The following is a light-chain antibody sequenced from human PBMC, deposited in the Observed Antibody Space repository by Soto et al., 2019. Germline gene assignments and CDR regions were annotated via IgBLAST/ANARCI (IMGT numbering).Light chain of an antibody. CDR1: QSVGRNS. Sequence: ENVLTQSPGTLSLSPGERATLSCRASQSVGRNSLVWYQQRPGQAPRVLIYAASSRASGIPDRFSDSGSGTDFTLTISRLEPEDCAVYYCPQYASSPITSGGGTTVEVK. CDR3: PQYASSPIT. J-gene: IGKJ4*01. CDR2: AAS. V-gene: IGKV3-20*01.